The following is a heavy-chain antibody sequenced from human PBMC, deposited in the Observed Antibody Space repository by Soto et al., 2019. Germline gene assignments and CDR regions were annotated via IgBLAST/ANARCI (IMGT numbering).Heavy chain of an antibody. CDR2: IWYDGSNK. CDR3: ARDLSEYSPWPHDV. Sequence: QVQLVESGGGVVQPGRSLRLSCAASGFTFSSYGMHWVRQAPGKGLEWVAVIWYDGSNKYYADSVKGRFTISRDNFXNTLYLQMNSLRAEDTAVYYCARDLSEYSPWPHDVWGQGTTVTVSS. J-gene: IGHJ6*02. D-gene: IGHD5-12*01. CDR1: GFTFSSYG. V-gene: IGHV3-33*01.